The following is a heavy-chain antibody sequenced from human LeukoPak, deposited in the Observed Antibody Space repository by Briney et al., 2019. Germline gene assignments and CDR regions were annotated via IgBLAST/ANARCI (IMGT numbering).Heavy chain of an antibody. J-gene: IGHJ5*02. CDR2: ISWNSGSI. CDR1: GFTFDDYA. CDR3: AKGLRYCSGGSCYHSWFDP. D-gene: IGHD2-15*01. Sequence: PGGSLRLSCAASGFTFDDYAMHWVRQAPGKGLEWVSGISWNSGSIGYADSVKGRFTISRDNAKNSLYLQINSLRAEDTALYYCAKGLRYCSGGSCYHSWFDPWGQGTLVTVSS. V-gene: IGHV3-9*01.